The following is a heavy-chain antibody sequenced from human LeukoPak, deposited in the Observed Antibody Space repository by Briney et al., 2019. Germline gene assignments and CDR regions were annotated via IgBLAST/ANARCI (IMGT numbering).Heavy chain of an antibody. J-gene: IGHJ6*03. Sequence: ASVKVSCKASGYTFTSYDINWVRQATGQGLEWMGWMNPNSGNTGYAQKFQGRVTMTRNTSISTAYMELSSLRSEDTAVYYSARGPRSDFWSGYYHYYYYYYMDVWGKGTTVTVSS. V-gene: IGHV1-8*01. CDR3: ARGPRSDFWSGYYHYYYYYYMDV. CDR2: MNPNSGNT. CDR1: GYTFTSYD. D-gene: IGHD3-3*01.